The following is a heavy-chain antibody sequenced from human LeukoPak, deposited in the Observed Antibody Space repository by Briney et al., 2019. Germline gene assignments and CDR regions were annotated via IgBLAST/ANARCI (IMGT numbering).Heavy chain of an antibody. V-gene: IGHV3-21*01. CDR1: GFTFISYS. CDR2: ISSSSSYI. CDR3: ARDRSGLLWFGELNYFDY. Sequence: GGSLRLSCAASGFTFISYSINWVRQAPGKGLEWVSSISSSSSYIYYADSVKGRFTISRDNAKNSLYLQMNSLRAEDTAVYYCARDRSGLLWFGELNYFDYWGQGTLVTVSS. J-gene: IGHJ4*02. D-gene: IGHD3-10*01.